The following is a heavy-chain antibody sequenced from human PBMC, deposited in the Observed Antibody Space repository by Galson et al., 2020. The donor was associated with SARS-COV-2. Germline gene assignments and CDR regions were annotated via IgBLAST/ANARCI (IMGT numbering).Heavy chain of an antibody. CDR2: INSDGSRT. CDR3: LRRLTIDY. D-gene: IGHD3-10*01. J-gene: IGHJ4*02. CDR1: GFTFSTYW. Sequence: GESLKISCAASGFTFSTYWMHWVRQAPGKGLVWVSRINSDGSRTTYADSVKGRFTISSDNAKNTLYLQMNSLSAEDTAVYYCLRRLTIDYWGQGTLVTVSS. V-gene: IGHV3-74*01.